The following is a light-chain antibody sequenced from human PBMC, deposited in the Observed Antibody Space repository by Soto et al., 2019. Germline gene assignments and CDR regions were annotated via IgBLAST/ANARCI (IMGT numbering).Light chain of an antibody. Sequence: QSVVTQPPSVSGAPGQRVTISCTGSSSNIGAGYDVHWYQQFPGTAPKLLIYGNSNRPSGVPDRFSGSKSGTSASLAITGLRAEDEADYYCQSYDSSLSGWVFGGGTQLTVL. CDR2: GNS. V-gene: IGLV1-40*01. CDR3: QSYDSSLSGWV. J-gene: IGLJ3*02. CDR1: SSNIGAGYD.